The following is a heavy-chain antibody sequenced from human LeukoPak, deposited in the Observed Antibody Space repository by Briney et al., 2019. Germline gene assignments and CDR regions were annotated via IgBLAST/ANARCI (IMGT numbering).Heavy chain of an antibody. CDR1: GYTFTSYY. CDR2: INPSGGST. Sequence: ASVKVSCKASGYTFTSYYMHWGRHAPGQGLEWMGIINPSGGSTSYAQKFQGRVTMTRDMSTSTVYMELSSLRSEDTAVYYCARVDLVGATWPHFDYWGQGTLVTVSS. J-gene: IGHJ4*02. V-gene: IGHV1-46*01. CDR3: ARVDLVGATWPHFDY. D-gene: IGHD1-26*01.